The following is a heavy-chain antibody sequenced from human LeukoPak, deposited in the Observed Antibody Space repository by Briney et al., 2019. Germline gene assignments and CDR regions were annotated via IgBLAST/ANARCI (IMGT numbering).Heavy chain of an antibody. CDR2: IYTSGST. J-gene: IGHJ4*02. D-gene: IGHD3-22*01. V-gene: IGHV4-4*07. CDR1: DDSIRNFF. CDR3: ARESKSYDGSGFYHDY. Sequence: WETLSLTCSVSDDSIRNFFWSWIRQPAGKGLEWIGRIYTSGSTDYNPSLRSRVNMSVDTSRNQFSLELTSVTAADTAVYYCARESKSYDGSGFYHDYWGQGTLIVFSS.